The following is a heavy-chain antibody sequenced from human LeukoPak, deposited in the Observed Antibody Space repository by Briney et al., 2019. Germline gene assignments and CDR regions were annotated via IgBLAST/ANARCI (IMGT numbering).Heavy chain of an antibody. J-gene: IGHJ4*02. Sequence: SGTLSLTCTVSGGSISSYYWSWIRQPPGKGLEWIGYIYYSRTTNYNPSLKSRVTISVDTSKNQFSLKLSSVTAADTAVYYCARGVYIAAAQYAYWGQGTLVTVSS. CDR1: GGSISSYY. D-gene: IGHD6-13*01. V-gene: IGHV4-59*01. CDR3: ARGVYIAAAQYAY. CDR2: IYYSRTT.